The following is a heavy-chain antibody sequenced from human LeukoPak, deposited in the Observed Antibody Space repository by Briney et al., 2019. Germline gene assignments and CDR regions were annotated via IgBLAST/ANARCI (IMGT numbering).Heavy chain of an antibody. Sequence: SETLSLTCTVSGGSISSGGYYWSWIRQPPGKGLEWIGYIYHSGSTYYNPSLKSRVTISVDRSKNQFSLKLSSVTAADTAVYYCLYGGNSGDWVYWGQGTLVTVSS. CDR3: LYGGNSGDWVY. J-gene: IGHJ4*02. D-gene: IGHD4-23*01. CDR1: GGSISSGGYY. V-gene: IGHV4-30-2*01. CDR2: IYHSGST.